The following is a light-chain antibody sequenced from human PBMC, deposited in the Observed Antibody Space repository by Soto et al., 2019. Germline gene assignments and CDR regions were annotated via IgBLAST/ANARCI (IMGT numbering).Light chain of an antibody. CDR2: AAS. CDR1: QDISNY. CDR3: QKYNSAPHT. Sequence: DIQMTQSPSSLSASVGDRVTITCRTSQDISNYLAWYQQKPGKVPKLLIYAASTLQSGVPSRFSGGGYWTDFSLTISSLQPEDVATYYCQKYNSAPHTFGGGTKVEIQ. V-gene: IGKV1-27*01. J-gene: IGKJ4*01.